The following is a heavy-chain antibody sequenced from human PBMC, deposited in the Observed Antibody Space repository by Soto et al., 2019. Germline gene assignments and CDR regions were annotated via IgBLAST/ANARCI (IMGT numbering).Heavy chain of an antibody. Sequence: PGGSLRLSCAASGFTFSSYWMSWVRQAPGRGLEWVANIKQDGSEKYYVDSVKGRFTISRDNAKNSLYLQMNSLRAEDTAVYYCVKEGDYGSGSYYYYSYSDGNGPVWGQGTTVTVSS. CDR3: VKEGDYGSGSYYYYSYSDGNGPV. CDR2: IKQDGSEK. V-gene: IGHV3-7*01. CDR1: GFTFSSYW. J-gene: IGHJ6*02. D-gene: IGHD3-10*01.